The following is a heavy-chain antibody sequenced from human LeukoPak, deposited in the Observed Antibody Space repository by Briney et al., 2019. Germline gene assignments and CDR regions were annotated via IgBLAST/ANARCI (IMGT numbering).Heavy chain of an antibody. J-gene: IGHJ6*02. D-gene: IGHD5-18*01. Sequence: ASVKVSCKASGGTFSSCAISWVRQAPGQGLEWMGGIIPIFGTANYAQKFQGRVTITADESTSTAYMELSSLRSEDTAVYYCARDGYLDTAMVTDYYYGMDVWGQGTTVTVSS. CDR1: GGTFSSCA. CDR2: IIPIFGTA. V-gene: IGHV1-69*13. CDR3: ARDGYLDTAMVTDYYYGMDV.